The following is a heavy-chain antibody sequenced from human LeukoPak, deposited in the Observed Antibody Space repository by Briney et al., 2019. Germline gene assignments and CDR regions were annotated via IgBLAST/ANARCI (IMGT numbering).Heavy chain of an antibody. D-gene: IGHD3-10*01. CDR3: ARKFYGSGSYSYYYYGMDV. CDR2: VYNSGKT. V-gene: IGHV4-39*01. J-gene: IGHJ6*02. CDR1: GASISSSTYY. Sequence: PSETLSLTCTVSGASISSSTYYWAWIRQPPGRALEWIGSVYNSGKTYYSSSLKSRVTISVDTSKNQFSLKVSSVTAADTAVYYCARKFYGSGSYSYYYYGMDVWGQGTTVTVSS.